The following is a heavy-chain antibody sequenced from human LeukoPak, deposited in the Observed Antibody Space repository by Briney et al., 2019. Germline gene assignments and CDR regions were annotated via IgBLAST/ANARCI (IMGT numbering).Heavy chain of an antibody. D-gene: IGHD4-23*01. J-gene: IGHJ4*02. CDR1: GGSISSYY. CDR3: VRDNDYGGNYGLGY. V-gene: IGHV4-59*12. CDR2: IYYSGST. Sequence: PSETLSLTCTVSGGSISSYYRSWIRQPPGKGLEWIGYIYYSGSTNYNPSLKSRVTISVDTSKNQFSLKLSSVTAADTAVYYCVRDNDYGGNYGLGYWGQGTLVTVSS.